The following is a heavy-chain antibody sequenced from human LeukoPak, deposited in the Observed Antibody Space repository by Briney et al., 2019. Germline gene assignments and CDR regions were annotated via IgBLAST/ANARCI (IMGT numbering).Heavy chain of an antibody. J-gene: IGHJ4*02. V-gene: IGHV3-23*01. Sequence: GGSLRLSCAASGFTFSSYAMSWVRQAPGKGLEWVSAVSRSGGSTYYADSGKGRFTISRDNSKNTLYLQMNSLRAEDTAVYYCAKDFPYCSSTSCYRKQLFDYWGQGTLVTVSS. CDR2: VSRSGGST. CDR1: GFTFSSYA. CDR3: AKDFPYCSSTSCYRKQLFDY. D-gene: IGHD2-2*01.